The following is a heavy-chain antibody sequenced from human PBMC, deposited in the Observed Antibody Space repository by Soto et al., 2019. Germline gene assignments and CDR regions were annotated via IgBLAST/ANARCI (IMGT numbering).Heavy chain of an antibody. D-gene: IGHD3-22*01. CDR3: ARGHYDSSGYFFRDPDY. CDR2: ISAYNGNT. CDR1: GYTFTSYG. V-gene: IGHV1-18*01. Sequence: ASVKVSCKASGYTFTSYGITWVRQAPVQGLEWMGWISAYNGNTNYAQKLQGRVTMTTDTSTSTAYMELRSLRSDDTAVYYCARGHYDSSGYFFRDPDYWGQGTLVTVPQ. J-gene: IGHJ4*02.